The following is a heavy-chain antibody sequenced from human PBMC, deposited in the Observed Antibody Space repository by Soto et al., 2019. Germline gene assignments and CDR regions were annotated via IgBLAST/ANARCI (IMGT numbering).Heavy chain of an antibody. CDR2: LSDSGGST. V-gene: IGHV3-23*01. D-gene: IGHD6-13*01. Sequence: EVQLLESGGGLVQPGGSLRLSCTASGFTFSSYAMTWVRQAPGKGLEWVSGLSDSGGSTYYADSVKGRFTISRDNSMNTLYLQMNTLRAEDTAVYYCAKVSSSWYAGFFDLWGQGTLVTVSS. J-gene: IGHJ4*02. CDR3: AKVSSSWYAGFFDL. CDR1: GFTFSSYA.